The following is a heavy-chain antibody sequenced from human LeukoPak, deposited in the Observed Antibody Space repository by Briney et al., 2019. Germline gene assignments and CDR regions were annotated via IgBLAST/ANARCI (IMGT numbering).Heavy chain of an antibody. V-gene: IGHV3-23*01. CDR2: ISGSGGST. D-gene: IGHD6-13*01. J-gene: IGHJ4*02. CDR1: GFTFSSYA. CDR3: AKDEGSSSWYYFDY. Sequence: PGGSLRLSCAASGFTFSSYAMSWDRQAPGKGLEWVSAISGSGGSTYYTDSVKGRFTISRDNSKNTLYLHMNSLRAEDTAVYYCAKDEGSSSWYYFDYWGQGTLVTVSS.